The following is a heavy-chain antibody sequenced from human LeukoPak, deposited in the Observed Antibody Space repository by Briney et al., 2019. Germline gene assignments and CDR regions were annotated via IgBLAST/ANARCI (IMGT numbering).Heavy chain of an antibody. Sequence: SETLSLTCTVSGGSISSGGYYWSWIRQHPGKSLEWIGYIYYSGSTYYNPSLKSRVTISVDTSKNQFSLKLSSVTAADTAVYYCASLGYCSSTSCAKQTDAFDIWGQGTMVTVSS. D-gene: IGHD2-2*01. CDR2: IYYSGST. V-gene: IGHV4-31*03. J-gene: IGHJ3*02. CDR3: ASLGYCSSTSCAKQTDAFDI. CDR1: GGSISSGGYY.